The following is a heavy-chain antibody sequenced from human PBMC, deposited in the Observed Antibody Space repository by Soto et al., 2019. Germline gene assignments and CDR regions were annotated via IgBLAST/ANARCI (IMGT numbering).Heavy chain of an antibody. CDR1: GHLFNNHW. CDR2: IFTRDSET. CDR3: ARGYFDSGHGYDL. V-gene: IGHV5-51*01. J-gene: IGHJ5*02. Sequence: GESLKISCKGPGHLFNNHWIGWVRQTPGKGLGWMGLIFTRDSETKTSPSFQGHVSFSVDNSINTVYLQWTSLKTTDTGIYLCARGYFDSGHGYDLWGQGTLVTVSA. D-gene: IGHD3-10*01.